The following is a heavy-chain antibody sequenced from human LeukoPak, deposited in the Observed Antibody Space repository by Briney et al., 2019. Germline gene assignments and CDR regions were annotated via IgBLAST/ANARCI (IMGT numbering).Heavy chain of an antibody. CDR1: GGTFSSYA. V-gene: IGHV1-69*13. CDR3: AREEVYCSSTSCYFP. CDR2: IIPIFGTA. D-gene: IGHD2-2*01. J-gene: IGHJ5*02. Sequence: SVKVSCKASGGTFSSYAISWVRQAPGQGLEWMGGIIPIFGTANYTQKFQGRVTITADESTSTAYMELSSLRSEDTAVYYCAREEVYCSSTSCYFPWGQGTLVTVSS.